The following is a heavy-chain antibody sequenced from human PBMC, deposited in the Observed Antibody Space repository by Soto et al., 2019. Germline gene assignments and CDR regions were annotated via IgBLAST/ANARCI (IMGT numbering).Heavy chain of an antibody. D-gene: IGHD2-15*01. J-gene: IGHJ6*02. CDR2: IIPIFGTA. CDR1: GGTFSSYA. CDR3: ASGNGYCSGGSCYSDYYYGMDV. Sequence: SVKVSCKASGGTFSSYAISWVRQAPGQGLEWMGGIIPIFGTANYAQKFQGRVTITADESTSTAYMELSSLRSEDTAVYYCASGNGYCSGGSCYSDYYYGMDVWGPGTTVTVSS. V-gene: IGHV1-69*13.